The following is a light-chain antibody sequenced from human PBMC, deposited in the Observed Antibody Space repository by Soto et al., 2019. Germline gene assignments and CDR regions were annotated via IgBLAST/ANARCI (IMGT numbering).Light chain of an antibody. V-gene: IGKV3-20*01. CDR2: GAS. CDR3: QQYGNSPPYT. Sequence: EIVLTQSPGTLSLSPGERATLSCRASQSVSSSYVAWYQQKAGQAPRLLIYGASSRATGIPDRFSGSGSGTDFTLTISGLEPEDVAVYYCQQYGNSPPYTFGQGTKLEIK. J-gene: IGKJ2*01. CDR1: QSVSSSY.